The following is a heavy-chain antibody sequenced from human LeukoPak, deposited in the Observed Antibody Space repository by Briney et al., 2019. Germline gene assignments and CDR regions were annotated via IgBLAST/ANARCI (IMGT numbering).Heavy chain of an antibody. Sequence: SVKISCKVSGGTFSSFTITWVRHAPGQGLEWMGGIIPIFGSTNYAQKFQGRVTNTADDPTSTAYMELRSLTSDDTAVYYCARGYDVGDFVPYTYWGQGTLVIVSS. J-gene: IGHJ4*02. CDR1: GGTFSSFT. CDR2: IIPIFGST. CDR3: ARGYDVGDFVPYTY. D-gene: IGHD4-17*01. V-gene: IGHV1-69*01.